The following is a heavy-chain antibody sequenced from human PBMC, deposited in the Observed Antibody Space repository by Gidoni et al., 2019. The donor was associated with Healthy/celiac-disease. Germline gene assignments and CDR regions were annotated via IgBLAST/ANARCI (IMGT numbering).Heavy chain of an antibody. D-gene: IGHD2-2*01. CDR2: INHSGST. CDR3: ASGCCSGTGCYRRRWFDP. Sequence: QVQLQLWGAVPVQQPETLSLTCAVYGGTSGGYYWSLISQPPGKGLEWIGEINHSGSTNYTPSLKSRVTISVVTSRSQFSLKLSAVTAADTAVYYCASGCCSGTGCYRRRWFDPWGQGTLVTVSS. CDR1: GGTSGGYY. J-gene: IGHJ5*02. V-gene: IGHV4-34*01.